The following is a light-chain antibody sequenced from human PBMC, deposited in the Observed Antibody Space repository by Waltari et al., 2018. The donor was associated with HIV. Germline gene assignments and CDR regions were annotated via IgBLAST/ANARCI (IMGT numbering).Light chain of an antibody. J-gene: IGLJ2*01. V-gene: IGLV3-9*01. CDR2: RDR. Sequence: SYELTQPLSVSVALGQTAKITCGGNNIGNKNVHMYQLKPGQAPILVIYRDRNRPSRIPGRLSGSNSENTATLTISRVQAGDEADYYCQVWDSSAAVVFGGGTKLTVL. CDR1: NIGNKN. CDR3: QVWDSSAAVV.